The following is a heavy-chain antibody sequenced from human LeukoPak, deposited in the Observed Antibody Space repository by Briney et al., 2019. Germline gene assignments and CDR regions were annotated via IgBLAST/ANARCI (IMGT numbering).Heavy chain of an antibody. CDR1: GFTFSSYE. CDR3: ARVGYGGNPFDY. V-gene: IGHV3-48*03. CDR2: ISNSGYPI. Sequence: PGGSLRLSCAASGFTFSSYEMNWVRQAPGKGLEWVSYISNSGYPIYYADSVKGRFTISRDNAKHSLCLQMNSLRAEDTAVYYCARVGYGGNPFDYWGQGTLVTVSS. D-gene: IGHD4-23*01. J-gene: IGHJ4*02.